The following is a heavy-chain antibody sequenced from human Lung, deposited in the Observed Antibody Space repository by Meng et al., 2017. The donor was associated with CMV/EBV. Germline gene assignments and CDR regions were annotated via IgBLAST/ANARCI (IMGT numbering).Heavy chain of an antibody. V-gene: IGHV1-2*04. CDR2: SAPASRDT. D-gene: IGHD2/OR15-2a*01. Sequence: GSRFSGYNIHWVRRTPGQGLGWVGMSAPASRDTAYGRNFQGWVTLTRDTSINTVFLELTRLKFDDTALYYCARGIINSEGKRALDFWGQGTLVTVSS. J-gene: IGHJ4*02. CDR1: GSRFSGYN. CDR3: ARGIINSEGKRALDF.